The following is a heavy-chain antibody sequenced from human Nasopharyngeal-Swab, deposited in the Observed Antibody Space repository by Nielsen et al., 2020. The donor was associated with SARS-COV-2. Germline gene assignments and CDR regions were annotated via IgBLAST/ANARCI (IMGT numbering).Heavy chain of an antibody. V-gene: IGHV7-4-1*02. CDR1: GYTFTSYA. D-gene: IGHD3-3*01. CDR3: ARVGGDLRFLEWPLDY. Sequence: ASVKVSCKASGYTFTSYAMNWVRQAPGPGLEWMGWINTNTGNPTYAQGFTGRFVFSLDTSVSTAYLQISSLKAEDTAVYYCARVGGDLRFLEWPLDYWGQGTLVTVSS. CDR2: INTNTGNP. J-gene: IGHJ4*02.